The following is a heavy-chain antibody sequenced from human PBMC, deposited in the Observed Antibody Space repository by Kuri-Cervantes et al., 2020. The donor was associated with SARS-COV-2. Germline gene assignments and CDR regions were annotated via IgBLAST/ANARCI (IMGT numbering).Heavy chain of an antibody. Sequence: GGSLRLSCSASGFTFSSYAMHWVRQAPGKGLEYVSAISSNGGSTYYADSVKGRFTISGDNSKNTLYLQMSSLRAEDTAVYYCVRNEWELFSGYYFDYWGQGTLVTVSS. J-gene: IGHJ4*02. CDR3: VRNEWELFSGYYFDY. V-gene: IGHV3-64D*06. CDR2: ISSNGGST. CDR1: GFTFSSYA. D-gene: IGHD1-26*01.